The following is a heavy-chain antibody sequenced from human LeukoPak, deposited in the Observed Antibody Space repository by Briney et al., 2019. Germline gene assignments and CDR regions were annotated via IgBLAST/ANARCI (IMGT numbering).Heavy chain of an antibody. CDR3: ARYGNYLFDY. CDR1: EFSFSSYG. Sequence: GGSLTLSCVASEFSFSSYGMHWVRQAPGKGLEWVAFIRYDGSNKYYADSVKGRFTISRDNSRNTLYLQMNSLRAEDTAVYYCARYGNYLFDYWGQGTLVTVSS. D-gene: IGHD1-7*01. CDR2: IRYDGSNK. J-gene: IGHJ4*02. V-gene: IGHV3-30*02.